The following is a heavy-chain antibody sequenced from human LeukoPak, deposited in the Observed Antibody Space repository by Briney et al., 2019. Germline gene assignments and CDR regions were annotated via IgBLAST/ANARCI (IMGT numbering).Heavy chain of an antibody. CDR3: AKTCCVLWDGDNWFDP. CDR1: GPSLTTSG. J-gene: IGHJ5*02. V-gene: IGHV3-23*01. D-gene: IGHD2-2*01. CDR2: IRGSGGDT. Sequence: GRCLSPSWTLSGPSLTTSGTGCVSHPPRGWSGWASTIRGSGGDTYYAGSVKGRFTISRDNSKNSIFLQMNSLRAEDTAVYYCAKTCCVLWDGDNWFDPWGQGTLVTVSS.